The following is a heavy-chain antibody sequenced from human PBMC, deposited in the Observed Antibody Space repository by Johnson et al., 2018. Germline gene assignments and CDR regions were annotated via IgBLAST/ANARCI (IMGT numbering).Heavy chain of an antibody. J-gene: IGHJ6*02. CDR2: IKQDGSEK. D-gene: IGHD5-18*01. CDR3: ARGTATVSYYGMDV. V-gene: IGHV3-7*01. Sequence: VQLVQSGGGLVLPGGSLRLSCAASGFTFSSYWMSWARQAPGKGLEWVANIKQDGSEKYFVDSGKGRFTISRDNAKNSLYLQMNSLRAEDTAVYYCARGTATVSYYGMDVWGQGTTVTVSS. CDR1: GFTFSSYW.